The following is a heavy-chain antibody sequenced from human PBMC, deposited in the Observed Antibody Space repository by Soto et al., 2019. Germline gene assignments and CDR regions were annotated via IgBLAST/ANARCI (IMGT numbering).Heavy chain of an antibody. V-gene: IGHV1-2*04. CDR1: GYTFTGYY. Sequence: ASVKVSCKASGYTFTGYYMHWVRQAPGQGLEWMGWINPNSGGTNYAQKFQGWVTMTRDTSISTAYMELSRLRSDDTAVYYCARDQRATQLGYCISTSCLHYYYYYGMDVWG. J-gene: IGHJ6*02. CDR3: ARDQRATQLGYCISTSCLHYYYYYGMDV. CDR2: INPNSGGT. D-gene: IGHD2-2*01.